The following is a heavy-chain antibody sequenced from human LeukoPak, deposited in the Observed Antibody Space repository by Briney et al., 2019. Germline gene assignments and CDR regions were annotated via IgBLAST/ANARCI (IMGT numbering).Heavy chain of an antibody. V-gene: IGHV1-2*02. D-gene: IGHD3-9*01. J-gene: IGHJ4*02. CDR3: ARDGNYDILTGYYNVIDY. CDR2: INPNSGGT. Sequence: ASVEVSCKASGYTFTGYYMHWVRQAPGQGLEWMGWINPNSGGTNYAQKFQGRVTMTRDTSISTAYMELSRLRSDDTAVYYCARDGNYDILTGYYNVIDYWGQGTLVTVSS. CDR1: GYTFTGYY.